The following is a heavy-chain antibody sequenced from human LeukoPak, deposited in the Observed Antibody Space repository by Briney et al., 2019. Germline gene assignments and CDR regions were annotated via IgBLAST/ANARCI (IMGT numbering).Heavy chain of an antibody. D-gene: IGHD6-6*01. CDR3: ARIGYSSSSFDY. CDR1: GFRFSSYW. V-gene: IGHV3-7*01. Sequence: PGGSLRLSCAASGFRFSSYWMSWVRQAPGKGLEWVANIKEDGSIIYYVDSVKGQFTISRDNAKNSLYLQMNSLRAEDTAIYYCARIGYSSSSFDYWGQGTLVTVSS. CDR2: IKEDGSII. J-gene: IGHJ4*02.